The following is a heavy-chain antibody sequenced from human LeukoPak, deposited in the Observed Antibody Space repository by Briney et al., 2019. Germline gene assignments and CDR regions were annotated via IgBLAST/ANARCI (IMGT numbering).Heavy chain of an antibody. J-gene: IGHJ4*02. D-gene: IGHD5-18*01. Sequence: ASVTVSFKASGYTFTGYYMHWVRQAPGQGLEWMGWINPNSGGTNYAQKFQGRATMTRDTSISTAYMELSRLRSEDTAVYYCARGYSYGYAPYWGQGTLVTVSS. V-gene: IGHV1-2*02. CDR2: INPNSGGT. CDR1: GYTFTGYY. CDR3: ARGYSYGYAPY.